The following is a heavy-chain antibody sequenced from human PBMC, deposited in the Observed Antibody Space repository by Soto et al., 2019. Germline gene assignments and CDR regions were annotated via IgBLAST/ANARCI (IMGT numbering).Heavy chain of an antibody. J-gene: IGHJ6*02. CDR3: ARDAVTSVSGERYGMDV. V-gene: IGHV3-21*01. CDR2: ISSSSSYI. CDR1: GFTFSSYS. Sequence: GGSLRLSCAASGFTFSSYSMNWVRLAPGKGLEWVSSISSSSSYIYYADSVKGRFTISRDNAKNSLYLQMNSLRAEDTAVYYCARDAVTSVSGERYGMDVWGQGTTVTVSS. D-gene: IGHD4-4*01.